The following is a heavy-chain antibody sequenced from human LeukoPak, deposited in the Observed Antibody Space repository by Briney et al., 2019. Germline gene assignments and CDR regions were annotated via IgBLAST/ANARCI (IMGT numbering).Heavy chain of an antibody. J-gene: IGHJ3*01. CDR1: GFTLAIHA. CDR2: ISGDGSST. D-gene: IGHD3-10*01. CDR3: AKDSYVSGRPLHTFDV. V-gene: IGHV3-23*01. Sequence: GWSLTLSCAASGFTLAIHAMIWVRQAPAKGLNGVSGISGDGSSTHYAESVNGQFTISRDNSQNTLFLQMNSLRVEDTAIYYCAKDSYVSGRPLHTFDVWGQGTMVTVSS.